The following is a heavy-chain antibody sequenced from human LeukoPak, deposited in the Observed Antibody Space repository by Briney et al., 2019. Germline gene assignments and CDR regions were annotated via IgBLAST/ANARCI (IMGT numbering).Heavy chain of an antibody. D-gene: IGHD3-22*01. CDR1: GGSFSDYY. CDR2: INHSGST. V-gene: IGHV4-34*01. CDR3: ARGRVTYYYDSSGYYYGV. J-gene: IGHJ4*02. Sequence: SETLSLTCAVYGGSFSDYYWSWIHQPPGKGLEWIGEINHSGSTNYNPSLKSRVTISVDTSKNQFSLKLSSVTAADTAVYYCARGRVTYYYDSSGYYYGVWGQGNLVTVSS.